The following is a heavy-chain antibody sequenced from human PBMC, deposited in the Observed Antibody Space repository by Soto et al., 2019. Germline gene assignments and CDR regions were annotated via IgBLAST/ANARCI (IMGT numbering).Heavy chain of an antibody. D-gene: IGHD1-20*01. CDR2: IHHSGRT. J-gene: IGHJ4*02. CDR3: ARGGITAVRNYYFDH. Sequence: QVQLQESGPGLVKPSGTLSLNCKVSGDSISRSEGWSWVIHPPGKGLEWIAAIHHSGRTNYNPSLQSRVTSTVDKSTNQIYLRLSTVTAADTAVYYCARGGITAVRNYYFDHWGQGTLVTVSS. V-gene: IGHV4-4*02. CDR1: GDSISRSEG.